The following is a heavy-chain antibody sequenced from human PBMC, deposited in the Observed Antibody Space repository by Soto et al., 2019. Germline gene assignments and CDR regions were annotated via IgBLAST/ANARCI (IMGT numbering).Heavy chain of an antibody. J-gene: IGHJ6*02. CDR3: AREEGKGGVTYSSVWYYYYYGMDV. V-gene: IGHV4-61*01. CDR2: ICYSGRT. D-gene: IGHD6-19*01. Sequence: QVQLQESGPGLVKPSETLSLTCTVSGGSVSSGSYYWSWIRLPPGKALEWIGYICYSGRTNYNPSLKCRVTISVDTSMNQLPLKSSSVTAPDTAVYNFAREEGKGGVTYSSVWYYYYYGMDVWGQGTTVTVSS. CDR1: GGSVSSGSYY.